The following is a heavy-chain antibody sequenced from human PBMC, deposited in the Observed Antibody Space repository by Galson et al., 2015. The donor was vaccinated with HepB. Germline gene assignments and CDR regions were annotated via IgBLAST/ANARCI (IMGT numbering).Heavy chain of an antibody. J-gene: IGHJ5*02. CDR1: GGSVSSSSYY. CDR3: ATEPVDADPTRWFDP. V-gene: IGHV4-39*01. D-gene: IGHD5-18*01. CDR2: IYYSGIT. Sequence: LSLTCTVSGGSVSSSSYYWGWIRQPPGKGLEWIGNIYYSGITYYNPSLKSRVTISVDTSKNQFSLRLSSVTAADTAVYYCATEPVDADPTRWFDPWGQGTLVTVSS.